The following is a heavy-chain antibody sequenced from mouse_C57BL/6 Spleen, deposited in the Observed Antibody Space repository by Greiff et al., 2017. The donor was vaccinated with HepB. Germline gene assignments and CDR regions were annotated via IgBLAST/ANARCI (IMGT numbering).Heavy chain of an antibody. Sequence: VQLQQSGPELVKPGASVKMSCKASGYTFTDYNMHWVKQRHGKSLEWIGYIHPNNGGTSYNQKFKGKATLTENKSSSTAYMELLSLTSEESAVYYCASSVYDGYYGYWGQGTTLTVSS. V-gene: IGHV1-22*01. D-gene: IGHD2-3*01. CDR1: GYTFTDYN. J-gene: IGHJ2*01. CDR2: IHPNNGGT. CDR3: ASSVYDGYYGY.